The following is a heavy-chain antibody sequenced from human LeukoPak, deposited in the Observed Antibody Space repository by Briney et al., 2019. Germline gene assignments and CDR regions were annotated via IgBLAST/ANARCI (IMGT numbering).Heavy chain of an antibody. D-gene: IGHD3-10*01. V-gene: IGHV1-69*04. J-gene: IGHJ4*02. CDR2: IIPILGIA. CDR1: GGTFSSYA. Sequence: GASVKVSCKASGGTFSSYAISWVRQAPGQGLEWMGRIIPILGIANYAQKFQGRVTITADKSTSTAYMELSSLRSEDTAVYYCARGRHYYGSGSYTPTPYYFDYWGQGTLVTVSS. CDR3: ARGRHYYGSGSYTPTPYYFDY.